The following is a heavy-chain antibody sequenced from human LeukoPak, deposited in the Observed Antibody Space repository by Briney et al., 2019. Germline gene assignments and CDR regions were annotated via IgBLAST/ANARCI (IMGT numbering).Heavy chain of an antibody. D-gene: IGHD6-13*01. CDR1: GFTFSSYP. V-gene: IGHV3-23*01. CDR2: IDTSGST. J-gene: IGHJ4*02. Sequence: GGSLRLSCAGSGFTFSSYPMTWVRQAPGKGLDWVSTIDTSGSTDYADSVKGRFTISRDNSKNTLYLQMNSLRAEDTAVYFSAKYSRPSSRVFDYWGQGTLATVSP. CDR3: AKYSRPSSRVFDY.